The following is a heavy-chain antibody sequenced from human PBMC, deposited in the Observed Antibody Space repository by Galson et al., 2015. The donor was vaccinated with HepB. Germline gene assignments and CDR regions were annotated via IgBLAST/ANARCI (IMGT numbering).Heavy chain of an antibody. J-gene: IGHJ5*02. CDR2: ITKDGGTK. V-gene: IGHV3-30*04. D-gene: IGHD2-15*01. CDR1: GFTFSNFA. Sequence: SLRLSCAASGFTFSNFAMNWVRQAPGEGLEWVAVITKDGGTKHYADSVKGRFTFSRDNSKNTLYLQMSSLGIEDTALYYCAREIAVGRWHWFDPWGQGTLVTVSS. CDR3: AREIAVGRWHWFDP.